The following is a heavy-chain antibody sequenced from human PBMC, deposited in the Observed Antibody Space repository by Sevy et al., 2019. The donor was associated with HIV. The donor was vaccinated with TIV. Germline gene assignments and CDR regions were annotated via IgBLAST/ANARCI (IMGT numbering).Heavy chain of an antibody. CDR2: IKQDGSEK. V-gene: IGHV3-7*01. CDR1: GFTFSSYW. CDR3: ATRSNGYNLRGAFDI. D-gene: IGHD5-12*01. Sequence: GGSLRLSCAASGFTFSSYWMSWVRQAPGKGLEWVANIKQDGSEKYYVDSVKGRFTISRDNAKNSLYLQMNSLRAEDTAVYYCATRSNGYNLRGAFDIWGQGTMVTVSS. J-gene: IGHJ3*02.